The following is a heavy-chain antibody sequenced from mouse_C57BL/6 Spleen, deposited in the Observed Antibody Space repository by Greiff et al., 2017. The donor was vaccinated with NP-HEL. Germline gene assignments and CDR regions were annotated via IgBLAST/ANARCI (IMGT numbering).Heavy chain of an antibody. J-gene: IGHJ3*01. CDR2: ISDGGSYT. CDR1: GFTFSSYA. D-gene: IGHD2-4*01. V-gene: IGHV5-4*01. Sequence: EVQLQESGGGLVKPGGSLKLSCAASGFTFSSYAMSWVRQTPEKRLEWVATISDGGSYTYYPDNVKGRFTISRDNAKNNLYLQMSHLKSEDTAMYYCARDGMGDYEAGFAYWGQGTLVTVSA. CDR3: ARDGMGDYEAGFAY.